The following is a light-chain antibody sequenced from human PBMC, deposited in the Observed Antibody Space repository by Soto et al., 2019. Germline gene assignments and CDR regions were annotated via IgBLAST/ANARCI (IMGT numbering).Light chain of an antibody. CDR2: AAS. CDR1: QDISSW. V-gene: IGKV1-12*01. J-gene: IGKJ4*01. CDR3: QQGTSVPLT. Sequence: DIQMPQSPSSVSASVGDRVTITCRARQDISSWLAWFQQKRGKAPKPLIYAASCMQFGVASRFSGSGSGANFTLTISSWQPEDYASYSGQQGTSVPLTAGGGSK.